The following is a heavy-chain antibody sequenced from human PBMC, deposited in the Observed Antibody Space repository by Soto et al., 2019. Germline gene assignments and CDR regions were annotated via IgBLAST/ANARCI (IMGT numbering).Heavy chain of an antibody. D-gene: IGHD2-21*01. CDR2: INPADSDI. Sequence: GESLKISCEASGYSFTSNWIGWVRQMPVKVLEWMGIINPADSDIKYSPSFQGQVTISADKSISTVYLQWSSLQASDTAMYYCAKDGGHGARMHICGMDVWGQGTTVTVSS. CDR1: GYSFTSNW. CDR3: AKDGGHGARMHICGMDV. V-gene: IGHV5-51*01. J-gene: IGHJ6*02.